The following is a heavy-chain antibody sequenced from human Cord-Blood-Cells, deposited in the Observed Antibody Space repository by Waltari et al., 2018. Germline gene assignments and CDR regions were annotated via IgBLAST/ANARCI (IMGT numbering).Heavy chain of an antibody. J-gene: IGHJ5*02. V-gene: IGHV1-8*03. CDR1: GYTFTRYD. Sequence: QVQLVQYGAEVKKPGASVKVSCKASGYTFTRYDLNWVRQATGQGLEWMGWMNPNSGNTGYAQKFQGRVTITRNTSISTAYMELSSLRSEDTAVYYCARGGKVGNWFDPWGQGTLVTVSS. CDR2: MNPNSGNT. D-gene: IGHD1-26*01. CDR3: ARGGKVGNWFDP.